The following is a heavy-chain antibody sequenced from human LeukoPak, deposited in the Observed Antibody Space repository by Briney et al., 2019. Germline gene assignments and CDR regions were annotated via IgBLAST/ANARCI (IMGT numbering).Heavy chain of an antibody. CDR3: ARDLSPKSCAPGDCDVLDI. Sequence: PGGSLRLSCEASGLTFSEHWMTWVRQAPGKGPEWVATIKQDGSEKYYLDSVKGRFTISRDNAKNSLYLQMNSLRDEDTAIYYCARDLSPKSCAPGDCDVLDIWGQGTMVTVSS. D-gene: IGHD2-21*02. CDR1: GLTFSEHW. CDR2: IKQDGSEK. J-gene: IGHJ3*02. V-gene: IGHV3-7*01.